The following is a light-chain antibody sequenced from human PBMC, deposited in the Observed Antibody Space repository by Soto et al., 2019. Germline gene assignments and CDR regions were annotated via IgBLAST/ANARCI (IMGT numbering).Light chain of an antibody. Sequence: QSVLTHPASVSGSPGQSITISCTGTSSDVGSYNLVSWYQQHPGKAPKLMIYEGSKRPSGVSSRSSGSKSGNTASLTISGLQADDEADYYCCSYAGSSTFFYVLGTGTKVTVL. CDR1: SSDVGSYNL. J-gene: IGLJ1*01. CDR2: EGS. V-gene: IGLV2-23*03. CDR3: CSYAGSSTFFYV.